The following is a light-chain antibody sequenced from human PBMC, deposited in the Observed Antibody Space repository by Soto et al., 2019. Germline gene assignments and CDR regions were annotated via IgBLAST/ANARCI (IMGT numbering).Light chain of an antibody. Sequence: EIVLTQSPGTLSLSPGERATLSCRASQSVSSSYLAWYQQKPGQAPRLLIYGASSRAPGIPDRFSGSGSGTDFPLTISRLEAEDFAVYYRQQYGSSPGLTFGGGTKVEIK. CDR1: QSVSSSY. CDR2: GAS. V-gene: IGKV3-20*01. J-gene: IGKJ4*01. CDR3: QQYGSSPGLT.